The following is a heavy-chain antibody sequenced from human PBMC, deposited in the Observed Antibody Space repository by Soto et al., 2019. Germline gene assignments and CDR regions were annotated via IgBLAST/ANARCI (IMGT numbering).Heavy chain of an antibody. D-gene: IGHD3-22*01. J-gene: IGHJ4*02. CDR1: GFTFSSYG. CDR2: ISYDGSNK. CDR3: AKSGLGSSGYSDY. Sequence: HPGGSLRLSCAASGFTFSSYGMHWVRQAPGKGLEWVAVISYDGSNKYYADSVKGRFTISRDNSKNTLYLQMNSLRAEDTGVYYCAKSGLGSSGYSDYWGQGTLVTVSS. V-gene: IGHV3-30*18.